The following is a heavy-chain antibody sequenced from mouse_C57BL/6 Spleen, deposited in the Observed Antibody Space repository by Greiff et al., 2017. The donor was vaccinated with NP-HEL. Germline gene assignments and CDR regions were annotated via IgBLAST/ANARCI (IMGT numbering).Heavy chain of an antibody. V-gene: IGHV1-15*01. CDR3: TREGEYGPLDY. J-gene: IGHJ2*01. D-gene: IGHD1-2*01. CDR2: IDPETGGT. Sequence: VQLVESGAELVRPGASVTLSCKASGYTFTDYEMHWVKQTPVHGLEWIGAIDPETGGTAYNQKFKGKAILTADKSSSTAYMELRSLTSEDSAVYYCTREGEYGPLDYWGQGTTLTVSS. CDR1: GYTFTDYE.